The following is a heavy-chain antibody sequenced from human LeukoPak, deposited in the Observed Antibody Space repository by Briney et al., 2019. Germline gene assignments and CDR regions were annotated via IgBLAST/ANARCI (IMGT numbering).Heavy chain of an antibody. CDR1: GFTFSSYS. CDR2: ISSSSSTI. J-gene: IGHJ4*02. D-gene: IGHD3-10*01. Sequence: GGSLGLSCAASGFTFSSYSMNWVRQAPGKGLEWVSYISSSSSTIYYADSVQGRFTISRDNAKNSLYLQMNSLRAEDTAVYYCAKSPPLLWFGGDYWGQGTLVTVSS. V-gene: IGHV3-48*04. CDR3: AKSPPLLWFGGDY.